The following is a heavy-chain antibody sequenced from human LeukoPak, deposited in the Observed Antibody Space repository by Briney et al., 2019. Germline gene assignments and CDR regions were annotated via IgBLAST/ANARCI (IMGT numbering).Heavy chain of an antibody. CDR1: GYSISSGYD. V-gene: IGHV4-38-2*01. CDR3: ASCQFSIAAAGY. CDR2: IYHSGST. Sequence: SETLSLTCAVSGYSISSGYDWGWIRQPPGKGLEWIGSIYHSGSTYYNPSLKSRVTISVDTSKKQFSLKLSSVTAADTAVYYCASCQFSIAAAGYWGQGTLVTVSS. J-gene: IGHJ4*02. D-gene: IGHD6-13*01.